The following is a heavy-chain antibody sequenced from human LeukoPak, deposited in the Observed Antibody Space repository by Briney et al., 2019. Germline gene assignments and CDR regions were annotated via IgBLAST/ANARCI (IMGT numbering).Heavy chain of an antibody. Sequence: GGSLRLSCAASGFTVSSNYMSWVRKPPGKGLEWVSVIYSGGSTYYADSVKGRFTISRDNSKNTLYLQMNSLRAEDTAVYYCARGGSPRRVRGVITTNWFDPWGQGTLVTVSS. V-gene: IGHV3-53*01. CDR2: IYSGGST. CDR3: ARGGSPRRVRGVITTNWFDP. D-gene: IGHD3-10*01. CDR1: GFTVSSNY. J-gene: IGHJ5*02.